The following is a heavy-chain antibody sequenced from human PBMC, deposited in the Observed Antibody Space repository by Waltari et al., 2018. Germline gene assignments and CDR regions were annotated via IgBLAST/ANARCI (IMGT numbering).Heavy chain of an antibody. CDR1: GDTFTDQY. J-gene: IGHJ3*01. V-gene: IGHV1-69-2*01. CDR2: LDPEDGQA. Sequence: EVQLLQSGAEVKKPGTPVKISCKVSGDTFTDQYIHWIQQAPGKGLQWMGLLDPEDGQAVYAEEFQGRVTMTADTSIHTAYMELTSLTSEDTAFYYCAAALGGGISASRPFHFWGQGTMITVSS. D-gene: IGHD3-10*01. CDR3: AAALGGGISASRPFHF.